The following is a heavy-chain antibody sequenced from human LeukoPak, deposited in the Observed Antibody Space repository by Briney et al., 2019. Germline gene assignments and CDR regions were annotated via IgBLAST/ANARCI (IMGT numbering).Heavy chain of an antibody. Sequence: EASVKVSCKASGGTFSSYAISWVRQAPGQGLEWMGGIIPIFGTANYAQKFQGRVTITADESTSTAYMELSSLRSEDTAVYYCASLRLGELSLRGAFDIWGQGTMVTVSS. D-gene: IGHD3-16*02. CDR3: ASLRLGELSLRGAFDI. CDR2: IIPIFGTA. J-gene: IGHJ3*02. V-gene: IGHV1-69*01. CDR1: GGTFSSYA.